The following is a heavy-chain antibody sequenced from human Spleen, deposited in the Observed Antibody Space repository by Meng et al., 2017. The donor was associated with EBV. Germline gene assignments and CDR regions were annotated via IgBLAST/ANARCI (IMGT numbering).Heavy chain of an antibody. V-gene: IGHV4-34*01. J-gene: IGHJ5*02. Sequence: VPLQQVGDGWLPPGWALSHTFTVFGGALSGYYSSWIRQPPGKGLEWIGEINHGGGTTYNPSIKSRVTMTLDTSMNPFSPKLTSVTAADTAVYYCASREDGIYSNYDWFDLWGQGTLVTVSS. D-gene: IGHD4-11*01. CDR1: GGALSGYY. CDR2: INHGGGT. CDR3: ASREDGIYSNYDWFDL.